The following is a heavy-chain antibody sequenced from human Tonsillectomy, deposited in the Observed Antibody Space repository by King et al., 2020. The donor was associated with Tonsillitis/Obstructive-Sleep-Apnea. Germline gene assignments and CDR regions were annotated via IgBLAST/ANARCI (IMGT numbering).Heavy chain of an antibody. CDR1: GFTFSSYA. CDR2: ISGDGVST. Sequence: VQLVESGGGLVQPGGSLRLSCAASGFTFSSYAMSWVRQAPGKGLEWVSAISGDGVSTYYADSVKGRFTISRDNSKNSLYLQMNSLRAEDTAVYFCAKAPLGYCSGGSCYPLDYWGQGTLVTVSS. D-gene: IGHD2-15*01. J-gene: IGHJ4*02. V-gene: IGHV3-23*04. CDR3: AKAPLGYCSGGSCYPLDY.